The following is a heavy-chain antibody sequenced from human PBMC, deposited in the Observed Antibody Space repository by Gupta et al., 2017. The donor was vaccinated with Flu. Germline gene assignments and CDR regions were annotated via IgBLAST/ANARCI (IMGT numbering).Heavy chain of an antibody. Sequence: QVQLVESGGGVVQPARSLRLPCAASGSTFSSYGMQWVRQDPGKGLEWVAVISYDGSNKYYADSVKGRFTISRDNAKNTLYLQMNRLRAEDTAVYYCAKALVVIVVVPAALDYWGQGTLVTVSS. V-gene: IGHV3-30*18. D-gene: IGHD2-2*01. CDR2: ISYDGSNK. J-gene: IGHJ4*02. CDR3: AKALVVIVVVPAALDY. CDR1: GSTFSSYG.